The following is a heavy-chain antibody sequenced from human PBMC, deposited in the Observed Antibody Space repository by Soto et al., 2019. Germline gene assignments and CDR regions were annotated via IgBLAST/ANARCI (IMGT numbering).Heavy chain of an antibody. CDR1: GFTFSSYS. CDR2: ISSSSSYI. J-gene: IGHJ4*02. CDR3: ARDQGIAARPGYFDY. Sequence: GGSLRLSCAASGFTFSSYSMNWVRQAPGKGLEWVSSISSSSSYIYYADSVKGRFTISRDNAKNSLYLQMNSLRAEDTAVYYCARDQGIAARPGYFDYWGQGTLVTVSS. V-gene: IGHV3-21*01. D-gene: IGHD6-6*01.